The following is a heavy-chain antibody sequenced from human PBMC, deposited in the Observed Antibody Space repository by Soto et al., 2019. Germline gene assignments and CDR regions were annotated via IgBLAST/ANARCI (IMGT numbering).Heavy chain of an antibody. CDR3: ASGEGAAAVLDY. J-gene: IGHJ4*02. CDR1: GYTFTSYY. Sequence: QVQLVQSGAEVKKPGASVKVSCKASGYTFTSYYMHWVRQAPGQGLEWMGIINPSGGSTSYAQKLQGRVTMTRDTSTSTVYMELSSLRSEDTAVYYCASGEGAAAVLDYWGQGTLVTVSS. D-gene: IGHD6-13*01. CDR2: INPSGGST. V-gene: IGHV1-46*04.